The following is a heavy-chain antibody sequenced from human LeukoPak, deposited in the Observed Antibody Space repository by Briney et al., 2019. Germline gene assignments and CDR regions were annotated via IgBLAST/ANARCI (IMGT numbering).Heavy chain of an antibody. J-gene: IGHJ6*02. Sequence: IYSSSPTNYHPSLKSRVTISVDTSKNQFSLKLSSVTAADTAVYYCARLKRYSSFYYYYGMDVWGQGTTVTVSS. V-gene: IGHV4-59*08. CDR2: IYSSSPT. D-gene: IGHD6-13*01. CDR3: ARLKRYSSFYYYYGMDV.